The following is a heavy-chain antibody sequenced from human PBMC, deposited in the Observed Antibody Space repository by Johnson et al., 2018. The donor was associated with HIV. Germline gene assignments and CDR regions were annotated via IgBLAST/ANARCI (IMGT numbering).Heavy chain of an antibody. V-gene: IGHV3-74*01. J-gene: IGHJ3*01. CDR3: AKDVWHDILTGHTPSGDAFDV. CDR2: INSDGSST. Sequence: VQLVESGGGVVQPGGSLILSCAASGFTFSRYWMHWVRQAPGKGLVWVSRINSDGSSTSYADSVKGRFTISRDNAKNTLYLQMNSLRAEDTAVYYFAKDVWHDILTGHTPSGDAFDVWGQGTMVTVSS. D-gene: IGHD3-9*01. CDR1: GFTFSRYW.